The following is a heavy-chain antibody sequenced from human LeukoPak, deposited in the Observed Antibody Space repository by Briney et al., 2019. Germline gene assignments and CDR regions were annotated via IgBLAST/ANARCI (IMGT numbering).Heavy chain of an antibody. CDR2: IYSGGST. Sequence: GGSLRLSCAASGFTFSNYAMSWVRQAPGKGLEWVSVIYSGGSTYYADSVKGRFTISRDNSKNTLYLQMNSLRAEDTAVYYCARSVAGPFDYWGQGTLVTVSS. J-gene: IGHJ4*02. D-gene: IGHD6-19*01. V-gene: IGHV3-53*01. CDR1: GFTFSNYA. CDR3: ARSVAGPFDY.